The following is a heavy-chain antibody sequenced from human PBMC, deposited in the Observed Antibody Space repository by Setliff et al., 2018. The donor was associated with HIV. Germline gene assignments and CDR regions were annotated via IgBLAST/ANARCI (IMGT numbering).Heavy chain of an antibody. J-gene: IGHJ5*02. CDR2: IYNSVTT. CDR1: GDSISSDFY. CDR3: ARGGTSSNWFGP. D-gene: IGHD2-2*01. V-gene: IGHV4-38-2*02. Sequence: PSETLSLTCTVSGDSISSDFYWGWIRQPPGKGLEWIGSIYNSVTTNYNPSLKSRATISLDTSKNQFSLKLTSVTAADTAVYYCARGGTSSNWFGPWGQGTLVTVSS.